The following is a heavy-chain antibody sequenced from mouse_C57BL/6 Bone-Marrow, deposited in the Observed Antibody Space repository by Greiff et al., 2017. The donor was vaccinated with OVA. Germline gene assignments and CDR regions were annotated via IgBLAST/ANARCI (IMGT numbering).Heavy chain of an antibody. CDR1: GYTFTSYG. J-gene: IGHJ3*01. V-gene: IGHV1-81*01. CDR3: ETGAWFAY. CDR2: IYPRSGNT. D-gene: IGHD1-1*02. Sequence: VKLQQSGAELARPGASVKLSCKASGYTFTSYGISWVKQRTGQGLEWIGEIYPRSGNTYYNEKFKGKATLTADKSSSTAYMQLSSLTSEDSAVYYCETGAWFAYWGQGTLVTVSA.